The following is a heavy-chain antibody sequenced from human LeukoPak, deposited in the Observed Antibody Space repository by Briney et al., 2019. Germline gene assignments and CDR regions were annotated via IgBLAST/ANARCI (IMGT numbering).Heavy chain of an antibody. CDR3: ARLRSLTDAFDI. V-gene: IGHV1-46*01. CDR1: GYTFTSYG. CDR2: INPSGGST. Sequence: ASVKVSCKASGYTFTSYGISWVRQAPGQGLEWMGIINPSGGSTSYAQKFQGRVTMTRDTSTSTVYMELSSLRSEDTAVYYCARLRSLTDAFDIWGQGTMVTVSS. J-gene: IGHJ3*02. D-gene: IGHD4-17*01.